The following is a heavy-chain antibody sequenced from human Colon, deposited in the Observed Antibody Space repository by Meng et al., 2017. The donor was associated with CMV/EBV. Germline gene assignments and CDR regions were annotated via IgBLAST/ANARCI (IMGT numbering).Heavy chain of an antibody. D-gene: IGHD2-15*01. V-gene: IGHV4-59*01. CDR1: GGSISSYY. Sequence: GSLRLSCTVSGGSISSYYWTWIRQPPGKGPEWIGFIYDSGSTNYNPSLKSRVTISLDSSKNQFSLKLNSVTAADTAVYYCAREGRRGTSLPPYFHYYGVDVWGQGTTVTVSS. CDR3: AREGRRGTSLPPYFHYYGVDV. J-gene: IGHJ6*02. CDR2: IYDSGST.